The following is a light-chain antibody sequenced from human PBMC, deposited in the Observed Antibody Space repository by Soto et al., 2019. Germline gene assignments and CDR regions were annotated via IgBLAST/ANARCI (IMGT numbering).Light chain of an antibody. V-gene: IGKV3-20*01. CDR3: QQYGSSPCT. CDR2: GAS. J-gene: IGKJ1*01. CDR1: QSVTSSH. Sequence: EIVLTQSPGILSLSPGERATLSCRASQSVTSSHLAWYQQKPGQAPRLLIYGASSRATGIPDRFSGSGSGTDFTLTISRLEPEDFAVYYCQQYGSSPCTFGQGTKVEIK.